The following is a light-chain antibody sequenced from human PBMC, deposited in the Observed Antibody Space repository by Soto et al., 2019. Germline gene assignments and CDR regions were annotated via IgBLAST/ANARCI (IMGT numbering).Light chain of an antibody. Sequence: EIVMTQSPATLSVSPGERATLSCRASQGVSGKLAWYQQKPGQAPRVLIYATSTRATGIPARFSGSGSGTEFTLTISSLQSEDFALYYCQQYDNWPFTFGPGTKVDIK. V-gene: IGKV3-15*01. CDR1: QGVSGK. CDR2: ATS. J-gene: IGKJ3*01. CDR3: QQYDNWPFT.